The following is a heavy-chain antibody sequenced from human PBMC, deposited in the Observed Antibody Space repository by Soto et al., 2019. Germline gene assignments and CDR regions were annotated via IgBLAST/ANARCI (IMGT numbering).Heavy chain of an antibody. CDR3: VCDMITFGGVIAINFDY. D-gene: IGHD3-16*02. V-gene: IGHV3-23*01. Sequence: EVQLLESGGGLVQPGGSLRLSCAASGFTFSSYAMSWVRQAPGKGLEWVSAISGSGGSTYYADSVKGRFTISRDNSKNTLYLQMNSLRAEDTAVYYCVCDMITFGGVIAINFDYWGQGTLVTVSS. J-gene: IGHJ4*02. CDR1: GFTFSSYA. CDR2: ISGSGGST.